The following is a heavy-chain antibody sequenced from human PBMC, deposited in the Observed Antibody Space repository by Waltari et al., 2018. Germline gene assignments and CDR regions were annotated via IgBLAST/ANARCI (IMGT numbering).Heavy chain of an antibody. CDR2: IHRSGKT. D-gene: IGHD2-15*01. Sequence: QVQLRESGPGLVKPSGTVSLTCTISGYSMSGHYWWSWVRQPPGKGLEWSGQIHRSGKTHYNPPLESRVTVSIDTSNSQFSLVVTSATAADTALYFCARDRGRGLYLDSWGRGTLVTVSP. CDR3: ARDRGRGLYLDS. CDR1: GYSMSGHYW. V-gene: IGHV4-4*02. J-gene: IGHJ4*02.